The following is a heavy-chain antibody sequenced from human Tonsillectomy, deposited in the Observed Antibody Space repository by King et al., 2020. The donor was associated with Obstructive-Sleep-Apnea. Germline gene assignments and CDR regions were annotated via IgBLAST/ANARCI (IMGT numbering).Heavy chain of an antibody. Sequence: VPLQESGPGLVKPSETLSLSCTVSGGSIGTYYWSWIRQPPGKGLEWIGYIYNTGTTKYNPSFKSRVTISVDASKKQFSLKVSSVTAADTAVYYCARDGNYGDRYNHGMDVWGQGTTVTVSS. D-gene: IGHD4-17*01. CDR3: ARDGNYGDRYNHGMDV. CDR1: GGSIGTYY. J-gene: IGHJ6*02. CDR2: IYNTGTT. V-gene: IGHV4-59*01.